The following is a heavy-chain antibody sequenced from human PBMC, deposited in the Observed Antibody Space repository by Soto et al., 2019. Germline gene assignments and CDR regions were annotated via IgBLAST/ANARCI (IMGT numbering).Heavy chain of an antibody. V-gene: IGHV1-18*01. J-gene: IGHJ4*02. CDR2: ISAHNGNT. Sequence: QVHLVQSGAEVKKPGASVKVSCQGSGYDFTTYDITWVRQAPGQGLEWMGWISAHNGNTNYAQKLQGRVTGTRDTPTSTAYMQLRSRRYDDTAVDYCARGRYGDYWGQGALVTVSS. D-gene: IGHD1-1*01. CDR3: ARGRYGDY. CDR1: GYDFTTYD.